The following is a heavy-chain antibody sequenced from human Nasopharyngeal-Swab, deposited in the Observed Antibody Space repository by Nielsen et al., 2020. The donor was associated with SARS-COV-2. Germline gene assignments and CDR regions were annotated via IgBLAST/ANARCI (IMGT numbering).Heavy chain of an antibody. D-gene: IGHD2-8*01. CDR3: ARDTGFCTRGSCGPFDS. J-gene: IGHJ4*02. Sequence: GESLKISCAASGFIITSNCMNWVRQAPGKGLEWVSVIYSGGNAYYADSVKGRFTISRDTSKNMLYLQMDSVRADDTAVYYCARDTGFCTRGSCGPFDSWGQGTLVSVSS. V-gene: IGHV3-53*01. CDR1: GFIITSNC. CDR2: IYSGGNA.